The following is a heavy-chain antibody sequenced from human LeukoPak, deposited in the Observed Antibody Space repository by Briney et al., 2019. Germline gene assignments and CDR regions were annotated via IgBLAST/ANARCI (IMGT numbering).Heavy chain of an antibody. D-gene: IGHD3-22*01. Sequence: GEFLKISCKGSGYSFTSYWIGWVRQMPGKGLEWMGIIYPGDSDTRYSPSFQGQVTISADKSISTAYLQWSSLKASDTAMYYCARLHYDSSGYYPNWFDPWGQGTLVTVSS. CDR3: ARLHYDSSGYYPNWFDP. CDR2: IYPGDSDT. J-gene: IGHJ5*02. V-gene: IGHV5-51*01. CDR1: GYSFTSYW.